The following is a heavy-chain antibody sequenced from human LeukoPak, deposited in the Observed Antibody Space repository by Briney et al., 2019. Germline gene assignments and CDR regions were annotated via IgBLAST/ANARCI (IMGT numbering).Heavy chain of an antibody. CDR1: GGSISSYY. Sequence: PSETLSLTCTVSGGSISSYYWSWIRQPPGKGLEWIGYIYYSGSTNYNPSLKSRVTISVDTSKNQFSLKLSSVTAADTAVYCCARAIAGSYYPHFDYWGQGTLVTVSS. CDR2: IYYSGST. CDR3: ARAIAGSYYPHFDY. D-gene: IGHD1-26*01. J-gene: IGHJ4*02. V-gene: IGHV4-59*01.